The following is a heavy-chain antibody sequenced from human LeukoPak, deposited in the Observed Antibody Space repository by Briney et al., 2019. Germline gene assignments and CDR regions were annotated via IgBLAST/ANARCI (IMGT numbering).Heavy chain of an antibody. CDR3: ARGEMATISADAFDI. V-gene: IGHV4-39*07. D-gene: IGHD5-24*01. CDR2: IYNSGST. Sequence: SETLSLTCNVSGDSISRSRHFWAWIRQSPGRGLEWIGYIYNSGSTYYNPSLKSRVTISVDTSKNQFSLRLSSVTAADTAVYYCARGEMATISADAFDIWGQGTMVTVSS. J-gene: IGHJ3*02. CDR1: GDSISRSRHF.